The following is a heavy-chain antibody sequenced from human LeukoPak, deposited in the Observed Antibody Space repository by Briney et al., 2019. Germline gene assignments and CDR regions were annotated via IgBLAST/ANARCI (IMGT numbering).Heavy chain of an antibody. CDR1: GYTLTELS. J-gene: IGHJ4*02. V-gene: IGHV1-24*01. CDR3: ATVVLYSGYYFDY. D-gene: IGHD5-12*01. CDR2: FDPEDGAT. Sequence: ASVKVSCKVSGYTLTELSMHWVRQTPGKGLEWMGGFDPEDGATIYAQKFQGRVTMTEDTSTDTAYMELSSLRSEDTAVYYCATVVLYSGYYFDYWGQGTLVTVSS.